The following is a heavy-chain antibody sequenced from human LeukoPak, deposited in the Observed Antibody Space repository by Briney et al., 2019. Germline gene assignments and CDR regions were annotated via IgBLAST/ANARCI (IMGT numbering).Heavy chain of an antibody. CDR2: IWYDGSNK. Sequence: GGSLRLSCAASGFTFSSYGMHWARQAPGKGLEWVAVIWYDGSNKYYADSVKGRFTISRDNSKNTLYLQMNSLRAEDTAVYYCARDAKYYDFWSGYYGGLDYWGQGTLVTVSS. V-gene: IGHV3-33*01. J-gene: IGHJ4*02. D-gene: IGHD3-3*01. CDR3: ARDAKYYDFWSGYYGGLDY. CDR1: GFTFSSYG.